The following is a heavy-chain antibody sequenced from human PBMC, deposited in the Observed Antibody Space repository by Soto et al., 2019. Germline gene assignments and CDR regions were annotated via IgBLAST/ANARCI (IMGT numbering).Heavy chain of an antibody. J-gene: IGHJ6*02. Sequence: PSETLSLTCPVSGGSVSSGSYCCGWIRQPPGRGLEWIGYIYYSGSTNYNPSLKSRVTISVDTSKNQFSLKLSSVTAADTAVYYCATGPYDSRYYYYGVAVCGQATTVTVSS. CDR1: GGSVSSGSYC. D-gene: IGHD3-3*01. CDR2: IYYSGST. CDR3: ATGPYDSRYYYYGVAV. V-gene: IGHV4-61*01.